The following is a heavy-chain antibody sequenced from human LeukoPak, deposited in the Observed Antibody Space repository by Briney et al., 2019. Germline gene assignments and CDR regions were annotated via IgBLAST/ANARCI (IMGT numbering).Heavy chain of an antibody. D-gene: IGHD3-16*01. J-gene: IGHJ3*02. V-gene: IGHV3-64D*06. CDR3: VKTMITFGGVIRTDAFDM. CDR1: GFSFSRYA. CDR2: INNNGGST. Sequence: AGSLRLSCSASGFSFSRYAMYWVRKAPGKGLEYVSGINNNGGSTYYADSVKARFTISRDNSTNTLFLQMTGLRAEDTADYCCVKTMITFGGVIRTDAFDMWGQGTLVTVSS.